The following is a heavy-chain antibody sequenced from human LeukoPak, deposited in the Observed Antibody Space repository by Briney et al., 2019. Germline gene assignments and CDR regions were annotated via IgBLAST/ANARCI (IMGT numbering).Heavy chain of an antibody. CDR1: RFTFSSYA. CDR3: ARLPAAINGYFDP. CDR2: ISGGGGST. V-gene: IGHV3-23*01. D-gene: IGHD2-2*01. Sequence: GGSLRPSCAASRFTFSSYAMSWVRQAPGKGLEWVSAISGGGGSTYYADSVKGRLTISRDNSKNTLYLQMERLTAEDTAVYFCARLPAAINGYFDPWGQGTLVTVSS. J-gene: IGHJ5*02.